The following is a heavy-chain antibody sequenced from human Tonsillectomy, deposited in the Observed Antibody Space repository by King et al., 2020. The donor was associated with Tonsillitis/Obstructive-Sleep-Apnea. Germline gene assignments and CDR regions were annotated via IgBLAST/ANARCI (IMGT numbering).Heavy chain of an antibody. V-gene: IGHV3-21*01. Sequence: VQLVESGGGLVKPGGSLRLSCAASGFTFRSYSMNWVRQAPGEGLEWVSSISSSSSFIFYADSVKGRFTISRDNAENSLYLRMTSLRAEDTAIYYCATQDCSDGSCYFDYWGQGTLVTVSS. CDR3: ATQDCSDGSCYFDY. D-gene: IGHD2-15*01. CDR1: GFTFRSYS. J-gene: IGHJ4*02. CDR2: ISSSSSFI.